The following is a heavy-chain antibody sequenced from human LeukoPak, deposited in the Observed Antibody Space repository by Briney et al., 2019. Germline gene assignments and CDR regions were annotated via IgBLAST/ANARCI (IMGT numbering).Heavy chain of an antibody. CDR3: ARPGSAAAGPVDY. J-gene: IGHJ4*02. CDR2: IYPGDSDT. D-gene: IGHD6-13*01. V-gene: IGHV5-51*01. Sequence: GESLKISCKGSGYNFTRSWIGWVRQMPGKGLEWMGIIYPGDSDTRYSPSFQGQVTISADKSISTAYLQWSSLKASDTAMYYCARPGSAAAGPVDYWGQGTLVTVSS. CDR1: GYNFTRSW.